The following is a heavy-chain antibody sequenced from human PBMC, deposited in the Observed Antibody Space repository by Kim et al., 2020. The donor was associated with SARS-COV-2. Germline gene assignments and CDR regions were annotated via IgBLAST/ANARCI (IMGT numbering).Heavy chain of an antibody. CDR2: INTNTGNP. Sequence: ASVKVSCKASGYTFTSYAMNWVRQAPGQGLEWMGWINTNTGNPTYAQGFTGRFVFSLDTSVSTAYLQISSLKAEDTAVYYCARGYGVLGQEWFDPWGQGTLVTVSS. CDR3: ARGYGVLGQEWFDP. D-gene: IGHD3-10*01. CDR1: GYTFTSYA. V-gene: IGHV7-4-1*02. J-gene: IGHJ5*02.